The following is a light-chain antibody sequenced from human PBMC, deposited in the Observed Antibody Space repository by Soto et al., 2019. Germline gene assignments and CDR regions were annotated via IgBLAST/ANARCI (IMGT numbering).Light chain of an antibody. CDR2: SNN. Sequence: QSALTQPPSTSGTPGQRVTTSCSGSSSNIGSNTVNWYQHLPGTAPKLLIYSNNQRPSGVPDRFSGSKSGTSASLAVSGLQSEDEADYYCAAWDGSLRGEGFGNGTKGTVL. V-gene: IGLV1-44*01. CDR1: SSNIGSNT. CDR3: AAWDGSLRGEG. J-gene: IGLJ1*01.